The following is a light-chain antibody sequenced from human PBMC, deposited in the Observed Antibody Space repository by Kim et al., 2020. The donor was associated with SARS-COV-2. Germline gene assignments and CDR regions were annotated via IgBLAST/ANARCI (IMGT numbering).Light chain of an antibody. J-gene: IGKJ4*01. V-gene: IGKV3-11*01. Sequence: PGERATPSCRTGHNVDINLAWNRLTPGQAPRLLIYDAAIRAAGIPDRFSGSGSGTDFTLTIGSLAAEDFAIYYCQQRGSWTPALTFGGGTKVDIK. CDR2: DAA. CDR1: HNVDIN. CDR3: QQRGSWTPALT.